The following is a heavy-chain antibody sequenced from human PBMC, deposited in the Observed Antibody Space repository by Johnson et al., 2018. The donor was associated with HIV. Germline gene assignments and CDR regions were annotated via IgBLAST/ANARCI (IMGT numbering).Heavy chain of an antibody. CDR1: GFTFSTYA. J-gene: IGHJ3*02. V-gene: IGHV3-15*01. CDR3: TICITMIVVVTTDAFDI. D-gene: IGHD3-22*01. Sequence: VQLVESGGGLVQPGGSLRLSCAASGFTFSTYAMSWVRQAPGKGLEWVGRIKSKTDGGTTDYAAPVKGRFTISRDDSKNTLYLQMNSLKTEDTAVYYCTICITMIVVVTTDAFDIWDQGTMVTVSS. CDR2: IKSKTDGGTT.